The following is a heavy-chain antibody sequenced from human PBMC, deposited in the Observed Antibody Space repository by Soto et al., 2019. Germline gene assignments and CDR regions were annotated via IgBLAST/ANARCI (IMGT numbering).Heavy chain of an antibody. CDR2: IYPGDSDT. V-gene: IGHV5-51*01. CDR3: ARHETAMAPADY. CDR1: GYSFTSYW. J-gene: IGHJ4*02. D-gene: IGHD5-18*01. Sequence: GESVKISGKGSGYSFTSYWIGWVRQMPGKGLEWMGIIYPGDSDTRYSPSFQGQVTIAADKTICPAYLQWTKPKASDTAMYYCARHETAMAPADYWGQGTLVTVSS.